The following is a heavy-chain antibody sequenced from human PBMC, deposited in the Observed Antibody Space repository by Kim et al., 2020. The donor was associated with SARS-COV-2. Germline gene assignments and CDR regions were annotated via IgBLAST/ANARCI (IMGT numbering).Heavy chain of an antibody. D-gene: IGHD6-19*01. J-gene: IGHJ4*02. V-gene: IGHV4-59*08. CDR3: ARQGQQWLVGRYYFDY. Sequence: SLKSRVTISVDTSKNQFSLKLSSVTAADTAVYYCARQGQQWLVGRYYFDYWDQGTLVTVSS.